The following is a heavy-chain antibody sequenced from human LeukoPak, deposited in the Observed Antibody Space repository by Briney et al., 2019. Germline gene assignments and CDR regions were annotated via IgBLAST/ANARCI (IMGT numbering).Heavy chain of an antibody. D-gene: IGHD3-22*01. J-gene: IGHJ6*03. CDR1: GFTFGDYA. CDR3: ARVLVVVTGYYMDV. Sequence: GGSLRLSCTASGFTFGDYAMSWFRQAPGKGLEWVGFIRNKAYGGTTEYAASVKGRFTISRDDSKSIAYLQMNSLKTEDTAVYYCARVLVVVTGYYMDVWGKGTTVTVSS. CDR2: IRNKAYGGTT. V-gene: IGHV3-49*03.